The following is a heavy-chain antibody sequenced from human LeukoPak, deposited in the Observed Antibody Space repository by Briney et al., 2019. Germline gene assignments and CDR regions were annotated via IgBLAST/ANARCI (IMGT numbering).Heavy chain of an antibody. D-gene: IGHD2-21*01. J-gene: IGHJ4*02. CDR1: GFTLSSYS. Sequence: GGSLRLSCAASGFTLSSYSMNWVRQAPGRGLEWVSYISSSSSTIYYADSVKGRFTISRDNAKNSLYLQMNSLRAEDTAVYYCARDIPAPGDANSDCWGQGALVTVSS. CDR3: ARDIPAPGDANSDC. CDR2: ISSSSSTI. V-gene: IGHV3-48*04.